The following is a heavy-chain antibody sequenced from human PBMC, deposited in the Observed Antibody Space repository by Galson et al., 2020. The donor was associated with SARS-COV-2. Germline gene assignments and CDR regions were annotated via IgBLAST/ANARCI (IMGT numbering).Heavy chain of an antibody. Sequence: SGPTLVKPTQTLTLTCTFSGFSLTTRGVGVGWIRQPPGKALEWLALIYWDDDKRYSPSLKSRLTITKDTSNNQVVLRMTSVEAVDTATYYCAHSFRVVDSSTGYYYYMDVWGTGTTVTISS. J-gene: IGHJ6*03. CDR1: GFSLTTRGVG. V-gene: IGHV2-5*02. CDR3: AHSFRVVDSSTGYYYYMDV. D-gene: IGHD3-9*01. CDR2: IYWDDDK.